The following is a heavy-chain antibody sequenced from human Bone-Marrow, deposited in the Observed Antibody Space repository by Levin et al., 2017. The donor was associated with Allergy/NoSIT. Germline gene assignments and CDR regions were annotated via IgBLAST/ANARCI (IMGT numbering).Heavy chain of an antibody. CDR1: GFTFSSYG. J-gene: IGHJ4*02. Sequence: GGSLRLSCAASGFTFSSYGMHWVRQAPGKGLEWVAVISYDGSNKYYADSVKGRFTISRDNSKNTLYLQMNSLRAEDTAVYYCAKDPDLYYYDSSGYEWGQGTLVTVSS. CDR2: ISYDGSNK. CDR3: AKDPDLYYYDSSGYE. V-gene: IGHV3-30*18. D-gene: IGHD3-22*01.